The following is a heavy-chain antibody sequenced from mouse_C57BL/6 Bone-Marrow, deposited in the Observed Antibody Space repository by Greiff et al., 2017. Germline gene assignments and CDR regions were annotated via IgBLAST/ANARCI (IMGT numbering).Heavy chain of an antibody. CDR1: GYTFTSSG. D-gene: IGHD1-1*01. Sequence: VLLLQSGAELVMPGASVKLSCTASGYTFTSSGIHWVKQRPGQGLEWIGEIYPSSSNTNYNEKFKGKATLTADKSSSTAYMQLRSLTSEDSAVYYCARCYGSGYLYWGQGTTLTVSS. J-gene: IGHJ2*01. CDR2: IYPSSSNT. CDR3: ARCYGSGYLY. V-gene: IGHV1-69*01.